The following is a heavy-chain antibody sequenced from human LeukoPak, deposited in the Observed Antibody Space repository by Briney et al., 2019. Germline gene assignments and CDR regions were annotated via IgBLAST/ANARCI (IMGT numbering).Heavy chain of an antibody. CDR1: GFTFSSYW. Sequence: GGSLRLSCAASGFTFSSYWMSWVRQAPGKRLEWVANIKQDGSEKYYVDSVKGRFTISRDNAKNSLYLQMNSLRAEDTAVYYCARGRYGGNPAINDYWGQGTLVTVSS. D-gene: IGHD4-23*01. CDR2: IKQDGSEK. CDR3: ARGRYGGNPAINDY. V-gene: IGHV3-7*01. J-gene: IGHJ4*02.